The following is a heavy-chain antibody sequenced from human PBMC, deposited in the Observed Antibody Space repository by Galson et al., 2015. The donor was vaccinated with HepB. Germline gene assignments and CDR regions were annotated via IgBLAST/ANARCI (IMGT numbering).Heavy chain of an antibody. CDR2: ISYDGSNK. V-gene: IGHV3-30*03. D-gene: IGHD1-26*01. CDR1: GFTFSRYG. Sequence: SLRLSCAASGFTFSRYGMNWVRQAPGKGLEWVAVISYDGSNKYYADSVKGRFTISRDNSKNTLYLQMNSLRAEDTAVYYCATPHISGSCACDYWGQGTLVTVSS. CDR3: ATPHISGSCACDY. J-gene: IGHJ4*02.